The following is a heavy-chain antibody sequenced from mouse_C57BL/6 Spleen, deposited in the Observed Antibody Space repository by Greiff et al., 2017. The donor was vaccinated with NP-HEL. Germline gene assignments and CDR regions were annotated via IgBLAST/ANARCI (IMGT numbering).Heavy chain of an antibody. D-gene: IGHD4-1*01. V-gene: IGHV7-3*01. CDR2: ISNKADGYTT. CDR1: GFTFTAYY. CDR3: ARFWDWYFDV. J-gene: IGHJ1*03. Sequence: EVMLVESGGGLVQPGGSLSLSCAASGFTFTAYYMSWVRQPPGKALEWLGFISNKADGYTTEYSASVKGRFTISRDNSQSILYLQMNALRAEYSATYYCARFWDWYFDVWGTGTTVTVSS.